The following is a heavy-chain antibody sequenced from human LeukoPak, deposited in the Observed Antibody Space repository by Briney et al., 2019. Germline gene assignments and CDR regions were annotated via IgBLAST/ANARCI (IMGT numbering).Heavy chain of an antibody. CDR1: GFTFNNYG. J-gene: IGHJ4*02. V-gene: IGHV3-33*05. CDR3: AKGYYGSGSYGWFDY. CDR2: ISDDARNE. D-gene: IGHD3-10*01. Sequence: EGSLRLSCAASGFTFNNYGMHWVRQAPGKGLEWVTVISDDARNEDYADSVKGRFTISRDNSKNTLFLQMNSLRAEDTAVYYCAKGYYGSGSYGWFDYWGQGTLVTVSS.